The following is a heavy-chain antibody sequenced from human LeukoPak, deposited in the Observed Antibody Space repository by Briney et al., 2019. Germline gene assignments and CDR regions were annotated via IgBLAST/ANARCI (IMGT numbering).Heavy chain of an antibody. J-gene: IGHJ3*01. V-gene: IGHV3-23*01. CDR1: GFHFSSHG. CDR2: VSPSGDIT. Sequence: GGTLRLSCAASGFHFSSHGMNWVRQAPGKGLEWVSGVSPSGDITYYADSVMGRFTISRDNRKNTVSLQMNSLRPEDTALYYCVRDLDWGAFDVWGQGTMVTVSS. D-gene: IGHD3/OR15-3a*01. CDR3: VRDLDWGAFDV.